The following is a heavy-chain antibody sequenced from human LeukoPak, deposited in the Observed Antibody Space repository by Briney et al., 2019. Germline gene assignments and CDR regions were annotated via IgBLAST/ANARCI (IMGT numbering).Heavy chain of an antibody. D-gene: IGHD6-19*01. CDR3: AVGSSGWYYFDY. Sequence: SVKVSCKASGGTFSSYAISWVRQAPGQGLEWMGGIIPIFGTANYAQKFQGRVTITADESTSTAYMELSSLRSEDTAVYYCAVGSSGWYYFDYWGQGTLVTVSS. V-gene: IGHV1-69*13. CDR1: GGTFSSYA. CDR2: IIPIFGTA. J-gene: IGHJ4*02.